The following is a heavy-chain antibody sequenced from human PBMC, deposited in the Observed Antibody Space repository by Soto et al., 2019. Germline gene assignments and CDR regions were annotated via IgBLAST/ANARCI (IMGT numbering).Heavy chain of an antibody. CDR3: AKDHIAVAGPPDY. D-gene: IGHD6-19*01. V-gene: IGHV3-30*18. Sequence: PGGSLRLSCAASGFTFSSYGMHWVRQAPGKGLEWVAVISYDGSNKYYADSVKGRFTISRDNSKNTLYLQMNSLRAEDTAVYYCAKDHIAVAGPPDYWGQGTLVT. J-gene: IGHJ4*02. CDR1: GFTFSSYG. CDR2: ISYDGSNK.